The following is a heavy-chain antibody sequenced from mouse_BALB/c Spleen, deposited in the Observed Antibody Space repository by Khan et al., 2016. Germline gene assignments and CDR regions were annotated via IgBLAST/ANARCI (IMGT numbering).Heavy chain of an antibody. J-gene: IGHJ2*01. CDR3: TRLYYYGTSDY. Sequence: EVKLLESGGGLVQPGGSLKLSCAASGFDFSRYWMSWVRQAPGKGLEWIGEINPDSSTINYTPSLKDKFIISRDNAKNTLYLQMSKVRSEDTALYYCTRLYYYGTSDYWGQGTTLTVSS. CDR1: GFDFSRYW. D-gene: IGHD1-1*01. V-gene: IGHV4-1*02. CDR2: INPDSSTI.